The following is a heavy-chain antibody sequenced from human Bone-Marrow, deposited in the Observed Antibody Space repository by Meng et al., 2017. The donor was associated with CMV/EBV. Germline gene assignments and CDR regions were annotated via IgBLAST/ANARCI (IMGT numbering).Heavy chain of an antibody. CDR1: GYTFTSYG. Sequence: ASVKVSCKASGYTFTSYGISWVRQAPGQGLEWMGWISAYNGNTNYAQKLQGRVTMTTDTSTSTAYMELRSLRSDDTAVYYCARKTCSTSCYTEWFDPWGQGQWSPSPQ. V-gene: IGHV1-18*01. CDR2: ISAYNGNT. D-gene: IGHD2-2*02. CDR3: ARKTCSTSCYTEWFDP. J-gene: IGHJ5*02.